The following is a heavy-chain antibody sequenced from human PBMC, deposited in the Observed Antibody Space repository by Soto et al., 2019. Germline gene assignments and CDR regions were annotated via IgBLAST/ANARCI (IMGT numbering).Heavy chain of an antibody. CDR1: GYTITGYY. CDR2: INPNSGGT. J-gene: IGHJ6*02. Sequence: ASVKVSCKASGYTITGYYMHWVRQTTGQGLEWMGWINPNSGGTNYAQKFQGRVTMTRDTSISTAYMELSRLRSDDTAVYYCAREKGLMVYARGYGMDVWGQGTTVTVSS. V-gene: IGHV1-2*02. D-gene: IGHD2-8*01. CDR3: AREKGLMVYARGYGMDV.